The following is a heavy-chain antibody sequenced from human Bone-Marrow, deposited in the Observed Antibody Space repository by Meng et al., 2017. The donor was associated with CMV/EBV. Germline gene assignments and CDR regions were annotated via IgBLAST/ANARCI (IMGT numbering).Heavy chain of an antibody. J-gene: IGHJ6*02. CDR1: GGTFSSYA. CDR2: IIPILGIA. CDR3: ASGGSPMDIVVVPAAIRGYYYGMDV. Sequence: SVKVSCKASGGTFSSYAISWVRQAPGQGLEWMGRIIPILGIANYAQKFQGRVTITADKSTSTAYMELSSLRSEDTAVYYCASGGSPMDIVVVPAAIRGYYYGMDVWGQGTTVTVSS. V-gene: IGHV1-69*04. D-gene: IGHD2-2*02.